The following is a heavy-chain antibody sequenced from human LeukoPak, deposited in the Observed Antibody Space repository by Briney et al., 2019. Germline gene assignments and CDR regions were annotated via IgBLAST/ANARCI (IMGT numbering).Heavy chain of an antibody. D-gene: IGHD3-22*01. CDR2: IYNSGST. CDR1: GGSISSSSHY. Sequence: SETLSLTCTVSGGSISSSSHYWAWIRQPPGKGLEWIGYIYNSGSTNYNPSLKSRVTISVDTSKNQFSLKLSSVTAADTAVYYCAGTYYYDSSGSPRQWGQGTLVTVSS. V-gene: IGHV4-61*05. CDR3: AGTYYYDSSGSPRQ. J-gene: IGHJ4*02.